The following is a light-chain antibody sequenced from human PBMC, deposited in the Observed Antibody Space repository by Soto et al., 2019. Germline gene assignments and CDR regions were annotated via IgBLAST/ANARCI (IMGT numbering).Light chain of an antibody. CDR1: QSVSSSF. CDR2: GAS. CDR3: QQYDGSPWT. J-gene: IGKJ1*01. Sequence: ESVLTQSPGTLSLSPGERATLSCRASQSVSSSFLAWYQLKPGQAPRLLIYGASSRATGIPDRFSGSGSGTDFTLTISRLEPEDFAVYYCQQYDGSPWTFGQGTKVEIK. V-gene: IGKV3-20*01.